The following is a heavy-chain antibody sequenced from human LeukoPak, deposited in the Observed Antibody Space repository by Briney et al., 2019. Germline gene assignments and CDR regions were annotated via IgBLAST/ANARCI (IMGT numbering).Heavy chain of an antibody. J-gene: IGHJ4*02. CDR3: TTEAWLPHDY. V-gene: IGHV3-15*01. D-gene: IGHD6-19*01. Sequence: PGGSLRLSCAASGFTFSNAWMSWVRHAPGKGLELVGRIKSKTGGGTTDYAAPVKGRFTISRDDSKSTLYLQMNSLKTEDTAVYYCTTEAWLPHDYWGQGTLVTVSS. CDR1: GFTFSNAW. CDR2: IKSKTGGGTT.